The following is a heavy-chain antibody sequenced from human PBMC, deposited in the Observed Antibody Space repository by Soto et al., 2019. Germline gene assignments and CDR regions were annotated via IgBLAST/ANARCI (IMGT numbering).Heavy chain of an antibody. CDR3: AREWGSYVRSWPYRDY. V-gene: IGHV3-74*01. CDR1: GFTFSSYW. Sequence: GGSLRLSCAASGFTFSSYWMHWVRQAPGKELVWVSRINSDGSSTSYADSVKGRFTISRDNAKNTLYLQMNSLRAEDTAVYYCAREWGSYVRSWPYRDYWGQGTLVTVSS. CDR2: INSDGSST. D-gene: IGHD1-26*01. J-gene: IGHJ4*02.